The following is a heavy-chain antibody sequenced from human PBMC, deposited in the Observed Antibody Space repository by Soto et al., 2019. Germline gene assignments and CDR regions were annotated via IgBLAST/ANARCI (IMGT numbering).Heavy chain of an antibody. CDR1: GFSLSADGVG. CDR2: IYWDDDK. J-gene: IGHJ3*01. V-gene: IGHV2-5*02. Sequence: QITLKESGPTLVKPTQTLTLTCTFSGFSLSADGVGVGWIRQPPGKALEWLALIYWDDDKRYRPSLKSRLTITKGTSKNQAVLTMTNMDPVDTATYYCAHAYGGTSWPNDAFDVWGQGTVVTVSS. CDR3: AHAYGGTSWPNDAFDV. D-gene: IGHD2-2*01.